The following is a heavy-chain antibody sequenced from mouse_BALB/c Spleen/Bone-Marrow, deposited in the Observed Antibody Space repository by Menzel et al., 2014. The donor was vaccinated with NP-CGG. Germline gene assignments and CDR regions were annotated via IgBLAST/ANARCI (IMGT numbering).Heavy chain of an antibody. Sequence: QVQLQQSGAELGMPGASVKMSCKASGYTFTDNWIYWVKQRPGQGLEWIGAIDTSDSYTNYNQKFMGKASLTVDASSSTAYMQVSSLTSYDSAVYYCARGGHDFSLDYWGQGTSVTVSS. CDR2: IDTSDSYT. V-gene: IGHV1-69*01. CDR1: GYTFTDNW. D-gene: IGHD2-4*01. J-gene: IGHJ4*01. CDR3: ARGGHDFSLDY.